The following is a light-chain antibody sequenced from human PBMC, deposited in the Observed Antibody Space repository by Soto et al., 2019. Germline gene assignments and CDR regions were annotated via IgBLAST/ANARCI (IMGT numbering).Light chain of an antibody. J-gene: IGLJ3*02. Sequence: SYELTQTPSLSVAPEKTASITCGGDNIGSQSVHWYQHKPGQAPILVMRYDSDRPSGIPERFSGSNSGNTATLTISRVEAGDEADYYCQVWDSSSDRPVFGGGTKPTVL. CDR2: YDS. CDR3: QVWDSSSDRPV. V-gene: IGLV3-21*04. CDR1: NIGSQS.